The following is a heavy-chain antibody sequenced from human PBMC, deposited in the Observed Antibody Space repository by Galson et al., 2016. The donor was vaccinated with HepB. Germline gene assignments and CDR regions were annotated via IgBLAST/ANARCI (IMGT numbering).Heavy chain of an antibody. CDR2: IYPGDSDT. J-gene: IGHJ3*02. Sequence: QSGAEVKKPGESLKISCKGSGYTFTAYWIGWVRQMPGKGLEWMGIIYPGDSDTKYSPSFQGQATISVDKSTFSAYLPLSSLQASDTAIYYCARHIREPLDLCSFHIWGQGTMVTVSS. CDR3: ARHIREPLDLCSFHI. V-gene: IGHV5-51*01. D-gene: IGHD1-26*01. CDR1: GYTFTAYW.